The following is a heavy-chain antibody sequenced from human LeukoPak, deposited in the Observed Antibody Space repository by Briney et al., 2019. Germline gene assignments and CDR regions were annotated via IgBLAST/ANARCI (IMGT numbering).Heavy chain of an antibody. CDR1: GYTFTGAY. J-gene: IGHJ2*01. V-gene: IGHV1-2*02. CDR3: ARGPRDYWYFDL. CDR2: INPNSGGT. Sequence: ASVKVSCKASGYTFTGAYMHWVRQAPGQGLEWMGWINPNSGGTQFAQKFQGRVTMTRDTSISTAYMELDRLRSDDTAVYYCARGPRDYWYFDLWGRGTLVTVSS.